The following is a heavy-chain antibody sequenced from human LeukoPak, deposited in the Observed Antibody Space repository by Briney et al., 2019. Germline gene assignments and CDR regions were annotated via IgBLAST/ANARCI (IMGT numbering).Heavy chain of an antibody. Sequence: HPGGSLRLSCTASGFTFNTYGMHWVRQAPGKGLEWVTFISYDGFDKYYADSVKGRFTFSRDNFKNTLYLQMNSLRAEDTAVYYCVKNGAAYCGSDCYHELEFWGQGTLVTVSS. J-gene: IGHJ4*02. CDR3: VKNGAAYCGSDCYHELEF. CDR1: GFTFNTYG. CDR2: ISYDGFDK. D-gene: IGHD2-21*02. V-gene: IGHV3-30*18.